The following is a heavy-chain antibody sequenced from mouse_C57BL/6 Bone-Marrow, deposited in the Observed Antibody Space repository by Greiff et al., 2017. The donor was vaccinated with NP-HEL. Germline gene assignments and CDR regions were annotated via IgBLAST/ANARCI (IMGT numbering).Heavy chain of an antibody. CDR3: AKNWGTTVDAMDY. J-gene: IGHJ4*01. D-gene: IGHD1-1*01. CDR1: GFSLTSYG. CDR2: IWRGGST. V-gene: IGHV2-5*01. Sequence: VKLQQSGPGLVQPSQSLSITCTVSGFSLTSYGVHWVRQSPGKGLEWLGVIWRGGSTDYNAAFMSRLSITKDNSKSQVFFKMNSLQADDTAIYYCAKNWGTTVDAMDYWGQGTSVTVSS.